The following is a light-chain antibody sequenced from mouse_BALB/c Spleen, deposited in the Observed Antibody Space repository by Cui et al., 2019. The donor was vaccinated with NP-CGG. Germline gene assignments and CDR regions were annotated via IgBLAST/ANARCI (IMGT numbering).Light chain of an antibody. Sequence: HAVVTQESPPTTSPGETVTLTCRSSIGAVTTNNYANWVQEKPDHLFTGLIGGTNNRAPGVPARFSGSLIGDKAALTITGAQTEDEAIYFCALWYSNHWVFGGGTKLTVL. V-gene: IGLV1*01. CDR2: GTN. CDR1: IGAVTTNNY. J-gene: IGLJ1*01. CDR3: ALWYSNHWV.